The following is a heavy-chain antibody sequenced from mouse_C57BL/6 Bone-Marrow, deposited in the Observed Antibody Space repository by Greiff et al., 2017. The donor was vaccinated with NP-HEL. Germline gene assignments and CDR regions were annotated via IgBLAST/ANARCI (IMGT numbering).Heavy chain of an antibody. CDR1: GYTFTSYW. J-gene: IGHJ4*01. CDR3: ARSADYYGSSGYYAMDY. V-gene: IGHV1-59*01. D-gene: IGHD1-1*01. CDR2: IDPSDSYT. Sequence: QVQLQQPGAELVRPGTSVKLSCKASGYTFTSYWMHWVKQRPGQGLECIGVIDPSDSYTNYNQKFKGKATLTVDTSSSTAYMQLSSLTSEDSAVYYCARSADYYGSSGYYAMDYWGQGTSVTVSS.